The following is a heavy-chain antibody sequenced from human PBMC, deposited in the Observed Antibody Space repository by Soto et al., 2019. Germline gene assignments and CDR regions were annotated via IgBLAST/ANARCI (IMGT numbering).Heavy chain of an antibody. Sequence: PGGSLRLSCAASGFTFISYAMHWVRQAPGKGLEWVAVISYDGSNKYYADSVKGRFTISRDNSKNTLYLQMNSLRAEDTAVYYCASAGNMVRGVPFDYWGQGTLVTVS. D-gene: IGHD3-10*01. J-gene: IGHJ4*02. CDR3: ASAGNMVRGVPFDY. CDR2: ISYDGSNK. V-gene: IGHV3-30-3*01. CDR1: GFTFISYA.